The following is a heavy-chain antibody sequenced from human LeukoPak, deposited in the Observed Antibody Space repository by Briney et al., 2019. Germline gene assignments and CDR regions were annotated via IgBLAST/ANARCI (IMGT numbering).Heavy chain of an antibody. Sequence: SEALSLTCTVSGGSISSYYWGWIRQPPGKGLEWIGYIYYSGSTNYNPSLKSRVTISVDTSKNQFSLKLSSVTAADTAVYYCARVLVVPAAIGWFDPWRQGTLVTVSS. J-gene: IGHJ5*02. D-gene: IGHD2-2*02. CDR1: GGSISSYY. CDR3: ARVLVVPAAIGWFDP. V-gene: IGHV4-59*01. CDR2: IYYSGST.